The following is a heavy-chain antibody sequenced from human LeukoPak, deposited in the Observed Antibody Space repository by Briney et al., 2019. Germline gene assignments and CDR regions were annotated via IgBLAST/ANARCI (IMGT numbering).Heavy chain of an antibody. Sequence: ASVKVSCKASGYTFTSYDINWVRQATGQGLEWMGWMNPNSGSTGYAQKFQGRVTMTRNTSISTAYMELSSLRSEDTAVYYCARDGIAVAGTVYYYGMDVWGQGTTVTVSS. CDR2: MNPNSGST. D-gene: IGHD6-19*01. V-gene: IGHV1-8*01. J-gene: IGHJ6*02. CDR1: GYTFTSYD. CDR3: ARDGIAVAGTVYYYGMDV.